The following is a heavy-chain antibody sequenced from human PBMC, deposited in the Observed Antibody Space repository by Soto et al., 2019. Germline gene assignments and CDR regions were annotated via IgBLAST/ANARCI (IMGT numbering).Heavy chain of an antibody. V-gene: IGHV3-23*01. J-gene: IGHJ6*02. Sequence: GGSLRLSCAASGFTFSSYAMSWVRQAPGKGLEWVSAISGSGGSTYYADSVKGRFTISRDNSKNTLYLQMNSLRAEDTAVYYCAKDSGYSYGYGWDYYYGMDVWGQGTTDTVSS. D-gene: IGHD5-18*01. CDR1: GFTFSSYA. CDR2: ISGSGGST. CDR3: AKDSGYSYGYGWDYYYGMDV.